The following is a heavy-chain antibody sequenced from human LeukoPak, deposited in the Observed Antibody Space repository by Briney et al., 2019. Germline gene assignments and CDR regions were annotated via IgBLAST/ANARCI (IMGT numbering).Heavy chain of an antibody. V-gene: IGHV4-34*01. D-gene: IGHD6-6*01. CDR2: INHSGST. CDR1: GESFSAYY. CDR3: ARGPMGQLAHDY. J-gene: IGHJ4*02. Sequence: SETLSLTCAVYGESFSAYYWSRIRQPPGKGLEWIGEINHSGSTDYNPSLKSRVTISVDTSNNQFSLKLSSVTAADTAVYYCARGPMGQLAHDYWGQGTLVTVSS.